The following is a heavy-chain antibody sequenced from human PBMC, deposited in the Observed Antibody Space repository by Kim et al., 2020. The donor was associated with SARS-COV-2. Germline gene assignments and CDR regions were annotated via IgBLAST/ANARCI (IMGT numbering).Heavy chain of an antibody. V-gene: IGHV4-39*01. Sequence: SETLSLTCTVSGGSISSSSYYWGWIRQPPGKGLEWIGSIYYSGSTYYNPSLKSRVTISVDTSKNQFSLKLSSVTAADTAVYYCARLAPDIAAAAVGAFDIWGQGTMVTVSS. CDR3: ARLAPDIAAAAVGAFDI. CDR1: GGSISSSSYY. J-gene: IGHJ3*02. D-gene: IGHD6-13*01. CDR2: IYYSGST.